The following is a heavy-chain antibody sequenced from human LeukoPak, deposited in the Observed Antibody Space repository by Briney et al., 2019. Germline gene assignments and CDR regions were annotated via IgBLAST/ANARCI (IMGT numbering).Heavy chain of an antibody. J-gene: IGHJ4*02. CDR2: IYSGGST. V-gene: IGHV3-66*01. D-gene: IGHD2-15*01. CDR1: GFTVSSNY. CDR3: ARAREKYCSGGSSYDY. Sequence: GGSLRLSCAASGFTVSSNYMSWVRQAPGKGLEWVSVIYSGGSTYYADSVKGRFTISRDNSKNTLYLQMNSLRAEDTAVYYCARAREKYCSGGSSYDYWGQGTLVTVSS.